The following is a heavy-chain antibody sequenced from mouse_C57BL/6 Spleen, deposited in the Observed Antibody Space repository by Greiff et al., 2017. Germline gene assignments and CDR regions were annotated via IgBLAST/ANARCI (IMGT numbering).Heavy chain of an antibody. D-gene: IGHD2-4*01. V-gene: IGHV1-53*01. J-gene: IGHJ4*01. CDR2: INHSNGGT. Sequence: VQLQQPGTELVKPGASVKLSCKASGYTFTSSWMHWVKQRPGQGLEWIGNINHSNGGTNYNDKFKSKATLTVGKSSSTASMQLSSLTSEDSAVYYCSRYEDDGYFAMDYWGQGISVTVAS. CDR3: SRYEDDGYFAMDY. CDR1: GYTFTSSW.